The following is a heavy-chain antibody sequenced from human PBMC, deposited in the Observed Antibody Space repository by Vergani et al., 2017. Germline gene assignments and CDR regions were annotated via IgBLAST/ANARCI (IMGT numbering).Heavy chain of an antibody. CDR1: GFTFSDYY. Sequence: QVQLVESGGGLVKPGGSLRLSCAASGFTFSDYYMSWIRQAPGKGLEWVSYISSSGSTIYYADSVKGRFTISRDNSKNTLYLQMNSLRAEDTAVYYCAKDRRITMVRGAMDVWGKGTTVTVSS. V-gene: IGHV3-11*04. CDR3: AKDRRITMVRGAMDV. J-gene: IGHJ6*03. D-gene: IGHD3-10*01. CDR2: ISSSGSTI.